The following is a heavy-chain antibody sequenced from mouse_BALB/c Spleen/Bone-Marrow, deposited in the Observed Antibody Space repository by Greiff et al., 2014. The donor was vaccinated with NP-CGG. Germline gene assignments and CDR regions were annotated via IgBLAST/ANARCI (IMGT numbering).Heavy chain of an antibody. CDR1: GFNIKDTY. V-gene: IGHV14-3*02. Sequence: EVQLQQSGAELVKPGASVKLSCTASGFNIKDTYMHWVKQRPEQGLEWIGRIDPANGNTKYDPKFQGKATITADTSSNTAYLQLSSLTSEDTAVYYWATLTTVVDAMDYWGQGTSVTVSS. J-gene: IGHJ4*01. D-gene: IGHD1-1*01. CDR3: ATLTTVVDAMDY. CDR2: IDPANGNT.